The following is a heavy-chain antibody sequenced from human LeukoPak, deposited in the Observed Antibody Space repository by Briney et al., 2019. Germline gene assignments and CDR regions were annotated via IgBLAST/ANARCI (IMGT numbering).Heavy chain of an antibody. D-gene: IGHD5-12*01. Sequence: GASVTVSCTASGYTFTSYYLHWVRQAPGQGLEWMGIINPSGGSTSNAQKFQGRVTLTRDTSTSTVYMELSSLRSEGTAVYYCARVSGYDNGFDYWGQGTLVTVSS. CDR2: INPSGGST. CDR3: ARVSGYDNGFDY. V-gene: IGHV1-46*01. CDR1: GYTFTSYY. J-gene: IGHJ4*02.